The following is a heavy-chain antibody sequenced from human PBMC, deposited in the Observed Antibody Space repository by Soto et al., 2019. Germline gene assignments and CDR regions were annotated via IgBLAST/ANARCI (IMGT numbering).Heavy chain of an antibody. D-gene: IGHD2-15*01. CDR1: GFTFSDHY. CDR2: TYSGGTT. V-gene: IGHV3-66*04. J-gene: IGHJ3*02. CDR3: ARQRFCHGDSCFSDAFDI. Sequence: EVQLVESGGGLVQPGGSLRLSCAASGFTFSDHYMNWVRQAPGKGLEWVSLTYSGGTTYYADSVKGRFTISRDNSKNTLYLQMNSRRDEDTAVYYCARQRFCHGDSCFSDAFDIWGQGTRVTVSS.